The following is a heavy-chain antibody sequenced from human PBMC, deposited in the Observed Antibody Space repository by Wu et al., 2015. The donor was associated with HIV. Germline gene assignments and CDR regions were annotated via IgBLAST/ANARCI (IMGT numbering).Heavy chain of an antibody. CDR3: ARGGRYYYDSSGSIMDPNAFDI. V-gene: IGHV1-69*13. CDR1: GGTFSSYA. D-gene: IGHD3-22*01. J-gene: IGHJ3*02. Sequence: QVQLEQSGAEVKKPGSSVKLSCKASGGTFSSYAISWVRQAPGQGLEWMGRIIPIFGTANYAQKFQGRVTITADESTSTAYMELSSLRSEDTAVYYCARGGRYYYDSSGSIMDPNAFDIWGQGTMVTVSS. CDR2: IIPIFGTA.